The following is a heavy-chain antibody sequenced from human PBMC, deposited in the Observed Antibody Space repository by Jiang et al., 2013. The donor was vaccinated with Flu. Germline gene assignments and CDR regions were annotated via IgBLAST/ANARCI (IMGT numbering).Heavy chain of an antibody. D-gene: IGHD3-22*01. CDR3: ARRPYYYDSNWFDT. CDR1: SGSISSHY. J-gene: IGHJ5*02. V-gene: IGHV4-59*04. Sequence: GSGLVKPSETLSLTCTVSSGSISSHYWSWIRQPPGKGLEWIGTIYYSGSTYSNPSLKSRVIISEDKSKNQFSLKLTSVTAADTAVYYCARRPYYYDSNWFDTWGQGTLVTVSS. CDR2: IYYSGST.